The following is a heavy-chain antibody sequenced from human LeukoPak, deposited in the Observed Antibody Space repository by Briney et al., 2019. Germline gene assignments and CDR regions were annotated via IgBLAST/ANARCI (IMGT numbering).Heavy chain of an antibody. D-gene: IGHD1-1*01. CDR1: GFTFISYS. CDR2: INTDSTTM. J-gene: IGHJ4*02. V-gene: IGHV3-48*01. Sequence: GGSLRLSCAASGFTFISYSMNWVRQAPGKGLEWVSYINTDSTTMYYADSVKGRFTISRDNAKNSLYLQMNTLRAEDTAVYYCVRDGWNDWGQGTPVTVSS. CDR3: VRDGWND.